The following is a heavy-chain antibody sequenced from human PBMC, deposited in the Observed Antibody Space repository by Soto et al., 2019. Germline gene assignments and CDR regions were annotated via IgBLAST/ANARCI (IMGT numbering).Heavy chain of an antibody. CDR2: IWYDGSNK. D-gene: IGHD1-26*01. V-gene: IGHV3-33*06. Sequence: GGSLRLSCAASGFTFSSYGMHWVRQAPGKGLEWVAVIWYDGSNKYYADSVKGRFTISRDNSKNTLYLQMNSLRAEDTAVYYCAKDPSGSYHWGQGTLVTVSS. CDR3: AKDPSGSYH. CDR1: GFTFSSYG. J-gene: IGHJ4*02.